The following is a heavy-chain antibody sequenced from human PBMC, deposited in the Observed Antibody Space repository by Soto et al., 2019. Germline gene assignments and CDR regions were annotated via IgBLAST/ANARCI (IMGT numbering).Heavy chain of an antibody. D-gene: IGHD2-15*01. Sequence: GASVKVSCKAFGYTFTIYYIHWVRQAPGQGLEWMGVINTSGGSPTYAQKFQDRVTMTRDTSTSTVYMELNSLRVEDTAVYYCASGPTPYPGNYWGQGTLVTVSS. J-gene: IGHJ4*02. V-gene: IGHV1-46*01. CDR3: ASGPTPYPGNY. CDR1: GYTFTIYY. CDR2: INTSGGSP.